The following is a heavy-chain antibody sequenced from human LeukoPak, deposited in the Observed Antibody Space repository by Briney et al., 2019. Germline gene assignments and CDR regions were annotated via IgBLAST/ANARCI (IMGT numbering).Heavy chain of an antibody. CDR2: ISYDGGYA. CDR3: ATESSLSN. J-gene: IGHJ4*02. CDR1: GFSFRTYA. Sequence: GRSLRLSCVASGFSFRTYAMDWVRQAPGKGLEWVGDISYDGGYASYAAAVRDRFTISRDSSKNTLFLQINSLRPEDAAVYYCATESSLSNWGQGTLVTVSS. V-gene: IGHV3-30*04.